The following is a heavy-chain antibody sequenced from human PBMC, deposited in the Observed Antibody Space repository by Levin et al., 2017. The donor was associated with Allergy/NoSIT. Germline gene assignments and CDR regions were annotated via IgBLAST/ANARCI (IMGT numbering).Heavy chain of an antibody. J-gene: IGHJ6*02. Sequence: ASVKVSCKASGYTFTGYYMHWVRQAPGQGLEWMGWINPNSGGTNYAQKFQGRVTMTRDTSISTAYMELSRLRSDDTAVYYCARGSGITGTTEGADYYYYYGMDGWGQGTTVTVSS. CDR3: ARGSGITGTTEGADYYYYYGMDG. D-gene: IGHD1-7*01. CDR1: GYTFTGYY. V-gene: IGHV1-2*02. CDR2: INPNSGGT.